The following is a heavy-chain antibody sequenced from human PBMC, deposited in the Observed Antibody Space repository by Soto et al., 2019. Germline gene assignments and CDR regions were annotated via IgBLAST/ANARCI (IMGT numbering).Heavy chain of an antibody. J-gene: IGHJ2*01. V-gene: IGHV3-21*01. D-gene: IGHD3-22*01. CDR1: GFTFSSYS. CDR2: ISSSSSYI. Sequence: EVQLVESGGGLVKPGGSLRLSCAASGFTFSSYSMNWVRQAPGKGLEWVSSISSSSSYIYYADSVKGRFTISRDNAKNSLYRQMNSLRAEDTAVYYCARDAYDSSGYYGSYWYFDLWGRGTLVTVSS. CDR3: ARDAYDSSGYYGSYWYFDL.